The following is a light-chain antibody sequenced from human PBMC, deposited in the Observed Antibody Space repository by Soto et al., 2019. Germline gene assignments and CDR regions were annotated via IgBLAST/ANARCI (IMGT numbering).Light chain of an antibody. V-gene: IGLV8-61*01. CDR2: STN. Sequence: QTVVTQEPSFSVSPGGTVTLTCGLSTGSVSTSYYPSWYQQTPGQAPRTLIYSTNTRSSGVPERFSGSILGNKAALTITGAQADDESNYYCLLYLGGGIYVFGGGTKLTVL. CDR3: LLYLGGGIYV. CDR1: TGSVSTSYY. J-gene: IGLJ2*01.